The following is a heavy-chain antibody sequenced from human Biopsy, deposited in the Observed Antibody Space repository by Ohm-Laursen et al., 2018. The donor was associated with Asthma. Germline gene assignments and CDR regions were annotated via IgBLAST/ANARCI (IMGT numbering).Heavy chain of an antibody. V-gene: IGHV3-53*01. CDR3: ARGDSSNWSHYYFDY. D-gene: IGHD3-22*01. Sequence: GSLRLSFAASGFAGRRDHMVWVRQAPGKGLEWVSVIYSGGTSHTADSVRGRFTISRDYSKNTLYLQMHSLRAEDTAVYYCARGDSSNWSHYYFDYWGQGTLVTVSS. J-gene: IGHJ4*02. CDR1: GFAGRRDH. CDR2: IYSGGTS.